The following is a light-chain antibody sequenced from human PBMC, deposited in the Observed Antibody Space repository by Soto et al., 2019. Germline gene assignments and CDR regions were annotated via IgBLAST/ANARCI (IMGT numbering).Light chain of an antibody. CDR2: DVN. V-gene: IGLV2-14*03. J-gene: IGLJ1*01. CDR3: CSYTSDNTYV. CDR1: SSDIGGYNY. Sequence: QSALTQPASVSGSPGQSITISCSGSSSDIGGYNYVSWYQQHPGRAPRVMIYDVNNRPSGVSDHFSGSKSGNTATLTISGLQAEDEADYYCCSYTSDNTYVFASGTKLTVL.